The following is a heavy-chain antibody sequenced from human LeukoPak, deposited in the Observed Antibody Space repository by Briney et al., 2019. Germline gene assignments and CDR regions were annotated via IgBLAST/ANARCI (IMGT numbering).Heavy chain of an antibody. Sequence: GRSLRLSCAASGFTFSSYAMHWVRQAPGKGLEWVAVISYDGSNKYYADSVKGRFTISGDNSKNTLYLQMNSLRAEDTAVYYCARDRVGATDYWGQGTLVTVSS. D-gene: IGHD1-26*01. CDR2: ISYDGSNK. CDR3: ARDRVGATDY. CDR1: GFTFSSYA. J-gene: IGHJ4*02. V-gene: IGHV3-30*17.